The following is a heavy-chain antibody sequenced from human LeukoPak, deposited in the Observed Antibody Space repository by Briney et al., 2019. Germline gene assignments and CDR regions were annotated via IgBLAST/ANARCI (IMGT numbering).Heavy chain of an antibody. J-gene: IGHJ4*02. V-gene: IGHV3-21*01. D-gene: IGHD1-1*01. Sequence: PGGSLRLSCAASGFTFTSYSMNWVRQAPGKGVEWVSSISGDSSYIYNAGSVQGRFTISRDNAQASLYLQMISLRAEDTAVYYCARVSGRLERQSDLDYWGQGTLVIVSS. CDR2: ISGDSSYI. CDR3: ARVSGRLERQSDLDY. CDR1: GFTFTSYS.